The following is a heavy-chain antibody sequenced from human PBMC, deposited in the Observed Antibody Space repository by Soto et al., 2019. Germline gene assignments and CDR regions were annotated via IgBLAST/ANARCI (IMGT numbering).Heavy chain of an antibody. D-gene: IGHD1-26*01. Sequence: QVQLVESGGGVVQPGRSLRLSCAASGFTFSSYGMHWVRQAPGKGLEWVAVISYDGSNKYYADSVKGRFTISRDNSKNTXYLQMNSLRAEDTAVYYCAKDLYGGSYYDYCYGMDVWGQGTTVTVSS. J-gene: IGHJ6*02. CDR3: AKDLYGGSYYDYCYGMDV. CDR2: ISYDGSNK. V-gene: IGHV3-30*18. CDR1: GFTFSSYG.